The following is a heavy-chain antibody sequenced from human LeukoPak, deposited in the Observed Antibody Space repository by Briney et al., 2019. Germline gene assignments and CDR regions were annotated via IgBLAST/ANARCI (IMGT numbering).Heavy chain of an antibody. CDR2: IIPIFGTA. Sequence: HGASVKVSCKASGGTFSSYAISWVRQAPGQGLEWMGGIIPIFGTANYAQKFQGRVTITADESTSTAYMELSSLRSEDTAVYYCASSYSSSWYSSGYYYMDVWGKGTTVTISS. D-gene: IGHD6-13*01. V-gene: IGHV1-69*13. CDR1: GGTFSSYA. J-gene: IGHJ6*03. CDR3: ASSYSSSWYSSGYYYMDV.